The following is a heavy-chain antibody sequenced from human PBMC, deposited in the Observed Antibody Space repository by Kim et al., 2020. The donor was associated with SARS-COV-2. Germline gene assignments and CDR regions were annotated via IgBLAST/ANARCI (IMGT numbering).Heavy chain of an antibody. CDR1: GYTFTSYG. Sequence: ASVKVSCKASGYTFTSYGISWVRQAPGQGLEWMGWISAYNGNTNYAQKLQGRVTMTTDTSTSTAYMELRSLRSDDTAVYYCARLPRVDTMIMDWFDPWGQGTLVTVSS. CDR2: ISAYNGNT. D-gene: IGHD3-22*01. V-gene: IGHV1-18*04. CDR3: ARLPRVDTMIMDWFDP. J-gene: IGHJ5*02.